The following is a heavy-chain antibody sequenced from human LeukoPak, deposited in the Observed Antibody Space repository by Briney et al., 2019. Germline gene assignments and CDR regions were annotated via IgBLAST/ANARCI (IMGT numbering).Heavy chain of an antibody. J-gene: IGHJ4*02. D-gene: IGHD2-15*01. V-gene: IGHV1-3*01. CDR2: INAGNGNT. CDR1: GYTFTSYA. CDR3: GRVRVVREGSLDY. Sequence: GASVKVSCKASGYTFTSYAMHWVRQAPGQRLEWMGWINAGNGNTKYSQKFQGRVTITRDTSASTGYMELSSLRSEDTAVYFCGRVRVVREGSLDYWGQGTLVTVSS.